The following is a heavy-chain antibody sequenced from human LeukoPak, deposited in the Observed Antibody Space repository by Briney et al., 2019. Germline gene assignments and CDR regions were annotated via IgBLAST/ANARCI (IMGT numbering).Heavy chain of an antibody. CDR1: GFTFSSYA. D-gene: IGHD3-9*01. J-gene: IGHJ4*02. CDR2: ISGSGGST. V-gene: IGHV3-23*01. Sequence: GGSLRLSCAASGFTFSSYAMSWVRQAPGKGLEWVSAISGSGGSTYYADSVKGRFTISRDNSKNTLYLQMNSLRAEDTAVYCCASYDILTGRPLDYWGQGTLVTVSS. CDR3: ASYDILTGRPLDY.